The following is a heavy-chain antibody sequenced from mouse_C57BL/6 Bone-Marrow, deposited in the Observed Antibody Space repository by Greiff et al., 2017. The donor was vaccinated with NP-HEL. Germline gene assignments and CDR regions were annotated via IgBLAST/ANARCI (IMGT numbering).Heavy chain of an antibody. D-gene: IGHD1-1*01. J-gene: IGHJ1*03. Sequence: QVQLQQPGAELVMPGASVKLSCKASGYTFTSYWMHWVKQRPGQGLEWIGEIDPSDSYTNYNQKFKGKSTLTVDKSSSTAYMQLSSLTSEDSAVYDCARGTTVVATRYVDVWGTGTTVTVSS. CDR2: IDPSDSYT. CDR3: ARGTTVVATRYVDV. V-gene: IGHV1-69*01. CDR1: GYTFTSYW.